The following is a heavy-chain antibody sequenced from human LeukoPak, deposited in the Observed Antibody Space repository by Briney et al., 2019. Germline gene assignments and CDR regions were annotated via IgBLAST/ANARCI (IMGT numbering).Heavy chain of an antibody. J-gene: IGHJ4*02. CDR1: GGSLSSGDEY. Sequence: SQTLSLTCTVSGGSLSSGDEYWSWIRQPPGKGLGWLEYIYYSGSTYYNPSLKSRVTISVDTSKNQFSLKLSSVTAADTAVYYCARADTAMVHFDYWGQGTLVTVSS. V-gene: IGHV4-30-4*08. CDR2: IYYSGST. CDR3: ARADTAMVHFDY. D-gene: IGHD5-18*01.